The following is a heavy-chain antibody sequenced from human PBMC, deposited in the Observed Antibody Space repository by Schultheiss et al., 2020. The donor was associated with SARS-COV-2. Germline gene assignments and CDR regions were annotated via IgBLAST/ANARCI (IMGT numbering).Heavy chain of an antibody. V-gene: IGHV4-61*08. Sequence: SETLSLTCTVSGGSISSGGYYWSWIRQHPGKGLEWIGYIYYSGSTNYNPSLKSRVTISVDTSKNQFSLKLSSVTAADTAVYYCARGTMIATGDYWGQGTLVTVSS. J-gene: IGHJ4*02. CDR1: GGSISSGGYY. CDR3: ARGTMIATGDY. CDR2: IYYSGST. D-gene: IGHD3-22*01.